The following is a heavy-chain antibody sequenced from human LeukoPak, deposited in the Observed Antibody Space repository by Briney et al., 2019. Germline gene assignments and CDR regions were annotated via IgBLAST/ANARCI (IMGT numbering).Heavy chain of an antibody. J-gene: IGHJ5*02. D-gene: IGHD2-8*01. V-gene: IGHV3-48*03. CDR1: GFTFSRYE. CDR2: ISSSGSTI. CDR3: ARDVSEARQNWFDP. Sequence: GGSLRLSCAASGFTFSRYEMHWVRQAPGKGLVWVSYISSSGSTIYYGDSVKGRFTISRDNAKNSLYLQMNSLRAEDTAVYYCARDVSEARQNWFDPWGQGTVVTVSS.